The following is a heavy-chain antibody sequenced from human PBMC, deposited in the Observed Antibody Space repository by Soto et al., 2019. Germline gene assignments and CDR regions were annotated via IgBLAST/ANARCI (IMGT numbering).Heavy chain of an antibody. Sequence: EVQLVESGGGLVQPGGSLKLSCAASGFSISGSAMHWVRQASGKGLEWVGRIRSKSNSYATANAASVKGRFTISRDDSKNTAYLQMISLKTEDTAVYYCTRSVTGTSGHLDYGGQGSVVTVSS. CDR2: IRSKSNSYAT. J-gene: IGHJ4*02. CDR1: GFSISGSA. CDR3: TRSVTGTSGHLDY. D-gene: IGHD1-7*01. V-gene: IGHV3-73*02.